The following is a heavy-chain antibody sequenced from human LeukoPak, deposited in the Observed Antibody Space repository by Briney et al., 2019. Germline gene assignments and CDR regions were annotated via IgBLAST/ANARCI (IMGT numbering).Heavy chain of an antibody. J-gene: IGHJ4*02. D-gene: IGHD5-24*01. CDR3: TRVGYIDEGIDY. CDR1: GFPFSSYW. V-gene: IGHV3-7*04. CDR2: IKQDGSKK. Sequence: GGSLRLSCVASGFPFSSYWMTWVRQAPGKGQEWVANIKQDGSKKSYVDSVKGRFTISRDNAKNSLYLQMNSLRAEDTAIYYCTRVGYIDEGIDYWGQGTLVTVSS.